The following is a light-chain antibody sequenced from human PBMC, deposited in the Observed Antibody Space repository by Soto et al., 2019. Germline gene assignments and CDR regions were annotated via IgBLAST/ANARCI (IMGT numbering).Light chain of an antibody. Sequence: QSVLTQPPSASGTPGQRVTISCSGSSSNIGSNYVYWYQQLPGTAPQLLIYRNNQRPSGVPGRFSGSKSGTSASLAISGLRSEDEADYYCAAWDDSLSGYVFGTGTKLTVL. V-gene: IGLV1-47*01. CDR3: AAWDDSLSGYV. CDR2: RNN. CDR1: SSNIGSNY. J-gene: IGLJ1*01.